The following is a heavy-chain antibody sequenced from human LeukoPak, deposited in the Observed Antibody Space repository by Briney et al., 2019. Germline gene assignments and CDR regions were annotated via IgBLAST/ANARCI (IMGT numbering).Heavy chain of an antibody. J-gene: IGHJ6*03. CDR3: AKRSRIPGHYYYYYMDV. D-gene: IGHD2-21*01. Sequence: SRVTISVDTSKNQFSLKLSSVTAADTAVYYCAKRSRIPGHYYYYYMDVWGKGTTVTVSS. V-gene: IGHV4-39*07.